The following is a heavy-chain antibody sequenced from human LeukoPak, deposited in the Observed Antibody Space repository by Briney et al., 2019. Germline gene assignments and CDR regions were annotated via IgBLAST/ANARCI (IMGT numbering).Heavy chain of an antibody. V-gene: IGHV1-2*02. Sequence: GSSVKVSCKASGGTFSSYAISWVRQAPGQGLEWMGRISPNSGGTNYAQKFQGRVTMTRDTSISTAYMDLSRLRFDDTAVYYCARVNLCVYYYDSSGYSHLDYWGQGTLVTVSS. D-gene: IGHD3-22*01. CDR1: GGTFSSYA. CDR3: ARVNLCVYYYDSSGYSHLDY. CDR2: ISPNSGGT. J-gene: IGHJ4*02.